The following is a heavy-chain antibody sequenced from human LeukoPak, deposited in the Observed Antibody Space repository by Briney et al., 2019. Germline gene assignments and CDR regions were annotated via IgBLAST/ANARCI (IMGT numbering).Heavy chain of an antibody. V-gene: IGHV3-33*08. D-gene: IGHD3-10*01. J-gene: IGHJ4*02. CDR1: GFTFSSYG. Sequence: PGGSLRLSCAASGFTFSSYGMHWVRQAPGKGLEWVAVIWYDGSNKYYADSVKGRFTISRDNSKNTLYLQMNSLRAEDTAVYYCARDARGGFGELLPDYWGQGTLVTVSS. CDR2: IWYDGSNK. CDR3: ARDARGGFGELLPDY.